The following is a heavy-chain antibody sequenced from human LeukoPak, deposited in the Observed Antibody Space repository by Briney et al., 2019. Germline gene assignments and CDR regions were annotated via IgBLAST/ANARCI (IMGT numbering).Heavy chain of an antibody. J-gene: IGHJ6*03. D-gene: IGHD3-3*01. CDR1: GGSISSSSYY. Sequence: SETLSLTCTVSGGSISSSSYYWGWIRQPPGKGLEWIGSIYYSGSTYYNPSLKSRVTISVDTSKNQFSLKLSSVTAADTAVYYCARETGPYYDFWSGYYNQYYMDVWGKGTTVTVSS. V-gene: IGHV4-39*07. CDR3: ARETGPYYDFWSGYYNQYYMDV. CDR2: IYYSGST.